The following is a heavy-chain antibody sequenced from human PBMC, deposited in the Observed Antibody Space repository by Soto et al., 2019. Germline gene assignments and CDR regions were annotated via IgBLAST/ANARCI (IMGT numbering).Heavy chain of an antibody. V-gene: IGHV1-8*01. CDR3: ARHQLDFGGESDGMDV. D-gene: IGHD2-2*01. CDR2: INPNSGNT. CDR1: GYTFTSYD. Sequence: SVKVSCKASGYTFTSYDINWVRQATGQGLEWMGWINPNSGNTGYAQKFQGRVTMTRNTSISTAYMELSSLRSEDTAVYYCARHQLDFGGESDGMDVWGQGTTVIVSS. J-gene: IGHJ6*02.